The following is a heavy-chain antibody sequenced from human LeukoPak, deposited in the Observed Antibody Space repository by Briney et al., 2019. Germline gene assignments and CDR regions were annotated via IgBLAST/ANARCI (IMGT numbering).Heavy chain of an antibody. CDR2: IYSGGST. CDR3: ARVSGAYSRFFDC. Sequence: GGSLRLSCAASGSTVSGNYMSWVRQAPGKGLEWVSVIYSGGSTYYAESVKGRFTISRDSSRDTLYLQMNSVRADDTAVYYCARVSGAYSRFFDCWGQGTLVTVSS. V-gene: IGHV3-66*02. CDR1: GSTVSGNY. D-gene: IGHD1-26*01. J-gene: IGHJ4*02.